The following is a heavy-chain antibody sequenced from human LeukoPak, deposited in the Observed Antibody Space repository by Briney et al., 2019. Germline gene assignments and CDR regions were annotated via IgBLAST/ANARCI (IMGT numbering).Heavy chain of an antibody. CDR1: GFTFSDYY. J-gene: IGHJ4*02. CDR2: ISSSSSHT. V-gene: IGHV3-11*06. CDR3: ARVGVIAAAGTFDF. Sequence: GGSLRLSCAASGFTFSDYYMTWIRQSPGKRLEWVSCISSSSSHTHYADSVKGRFTISRDNAKNSLYLQMSSLRADDTAVYYCARVGVIAAAGTFDFWGQGTLVTVSS. D-gene: IGHD6-13*01.